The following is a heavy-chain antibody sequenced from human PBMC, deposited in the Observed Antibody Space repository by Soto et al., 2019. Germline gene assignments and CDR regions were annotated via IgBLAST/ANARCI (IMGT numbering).Heavy chain of an antibody. V-gene: IGHV5-10-1*01. CDR1: GYSFTTFW. Sequence: ESLKISLSVSGYSFTTFWINWVRQMPEKGLEWMGRLDPADSFTNYSPSFQGHVTISVDKSINTAYLQWSSLKASDTAIYYCARQLYDNRNYLDALDVWGQGTMVTV. CDR2: LDPADSFT. CDR3: ARQLYDNRNYLDALDV. D-gene: IGHD3-22*01. J-gene: IGHJ3*01.